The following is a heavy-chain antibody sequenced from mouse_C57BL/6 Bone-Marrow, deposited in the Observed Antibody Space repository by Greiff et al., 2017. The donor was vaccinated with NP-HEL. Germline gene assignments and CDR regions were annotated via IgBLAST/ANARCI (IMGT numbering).Heavy chain of an antibody. CDR2: IYPGSGST. CDR3: AREGRFDV. Sequence: QVQLKQPGAELVKPGASVKLSCKASGYTFTSYWMHWVKQRPGQGLEWIGDIYPGSGSTNYNEKFKSKATLTVDASSSTAYMQLSSLTSEDSAVYYCAREGRFDVWGTGTTVTVSS. V-gene: IGHV1-55*01. J-gene: IGHJ1*03. CDR1: GYTFTSYW. D-gene: IGHD3-3*01.